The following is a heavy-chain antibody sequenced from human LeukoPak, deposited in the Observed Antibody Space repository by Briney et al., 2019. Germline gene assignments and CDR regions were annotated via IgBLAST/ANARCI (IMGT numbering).Heavy chain of an antibody. V-gene: IGHV3-21*01. CDR2: ISSRSSYI. J-gene: IGHJ4*02. Sequence: GESLSLSCAVSGFTFSSYSMNWVRQPPGKGLEWVSSISSRSSYIYYADSMKGRFTISRDNAKNSLYLQMNSLRAEDTAVYYCARGARSEDNDFWSGYLPNWGQGTLVTVSS. CDR3: ARGARSEDNDFWSGYLPN. D-gene: IGHD3-3*01. CDR1: GFTFSSYS.